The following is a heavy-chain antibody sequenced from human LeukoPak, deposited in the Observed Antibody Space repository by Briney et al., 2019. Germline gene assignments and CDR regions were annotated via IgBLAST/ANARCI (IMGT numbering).Heavy chain of an antibody. CDR1: GYTFTGYY. CDR2: INPNSGGA. Sequence: ASVKVSCKASGYTFTGYYMHWVRQAPGQGLEWMGWINPNSGGANYAQKFQGRVTMTRDTSISTAYMELSRLRSDDTAVYYCASGLYGSGSYYTDYWGQGTLVTVSS. CDR3: ASGLYGSGSYYTDY. J-gene: IGHJ4*02. D-gene: IGHD3-10*01. V-gene: IGHV1-2*02.